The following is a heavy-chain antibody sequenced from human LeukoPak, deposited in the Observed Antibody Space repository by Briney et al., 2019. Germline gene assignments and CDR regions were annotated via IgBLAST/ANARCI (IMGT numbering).Heavy chain of an antibody. J-gene: IGHJ4*02. V-gene: IGHV3-30*18. CDR1: GFTFSSYG. D-gene: IGHD5-18*01. CDR3: AKGPNRYSYGYGDY. Sequence: RSGGSLRLSCAASGFTFSSYGMHWVRQAPGKGLEWVAVISYDGSNKYYADSVKGRFTISRDNSKNTLYLQMNSLRAEDTAVYYCAKGPNRYSYGYGDYWGQGTLVTVSS. CDR2: ISYDGSNK.